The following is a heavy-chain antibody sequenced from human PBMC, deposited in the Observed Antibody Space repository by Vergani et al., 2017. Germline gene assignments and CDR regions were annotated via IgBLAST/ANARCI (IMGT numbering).Heavy chain of an antibody. Sequence: QVQLVESGGGEVQPGRSLRLSCSAAGFPFSDYGVHWVRQAPGKGLERVSVISYDGNKKNYADSVKGRFTISTDNSKNTLYLEMNALRAEDTAVYYCARDFLTRVTTLDYFYMGVWGKGTTVTVSS. CDR3: ARDFLTRVTTLDYFYMGV. D-gene: IGHD1-1*01. CDR2: ISYDGNKK. V-gene: IGHV3-30*03. J-gene: IGHJ6*03. CDR1: GFPFSDYG.